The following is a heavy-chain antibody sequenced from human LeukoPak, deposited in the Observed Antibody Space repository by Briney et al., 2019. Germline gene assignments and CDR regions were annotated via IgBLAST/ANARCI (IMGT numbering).Heavy chain of an antibody. CDR3: ARDRCSSTSCYYDYYYYMDV. CDR1: GYTFTSYG. D-gene: IGHD2-2*01. J-gene: IGHJ6*03. Sequence: ASVKVSCKASGYTFTSYGISWVRQAPGQGLEWMGWISAYNGNTNYAQKLQGRVTMTTDTSTSTAYMELRSLRSDDTAVYYCARDRCSSTSCYYDYYYYMDVWGKGTTVTVSS. CDR2: ISAYNGNT. V-gene: IGHV1-18*04.